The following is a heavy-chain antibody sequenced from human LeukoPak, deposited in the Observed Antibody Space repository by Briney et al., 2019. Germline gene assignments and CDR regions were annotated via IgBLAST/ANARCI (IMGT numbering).Heavy chain of an antibody. Sequence: PSETPSLTCAVYGGSFSGYYWSWIRQPPGKGLEWIGEINHSGSTNYNPSLKSRVTISVDTSKNQFSLKLSSVTAADTVVYYCASGLQVLEYFQHWGQGTLVTVSS. J-gene: IGHJ1*01. CDR2: INHSGST. CDR3: ASGLQVLEYFQH. V-gene: IGHV4-34*01. CDR1: GGSFSGYY. D-gene: IGHD1-1*01.